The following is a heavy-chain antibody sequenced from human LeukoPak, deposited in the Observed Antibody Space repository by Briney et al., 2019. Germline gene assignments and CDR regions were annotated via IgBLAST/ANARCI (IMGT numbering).Heavy chain of an antibody. J-gene: IGHJ3*02. CDR2: ISSSSSYI. CDR1: GFTFEDYA. CDR3: ARRNYDILTGYYADAFDI. D-gene: IGHD3-9*01. Sequence: PGGSLRLSCAASGFTFEDYAMHWVRQAPGKGLEWVSSISSSSSYIYYADSVKGRFTISRDNAKNSLYLQMNSLRAEDTAVYYCARRNYDILTGYYADAFDIWGQGTMVTVSS. V-gene: IGHV3-21*01.